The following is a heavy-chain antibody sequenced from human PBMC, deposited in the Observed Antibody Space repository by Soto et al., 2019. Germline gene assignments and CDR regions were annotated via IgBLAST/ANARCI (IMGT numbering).Heavy chain of an antibody. V-gene: IGHV3-53*02. CDR2: IYSGGTT. CDR3: ARGLSLSEWWFDY. D-gene: IGHD2-8*01. CDR1: GFTVSSNY. Sequence: EVQLVETGGGLIQPGGSLRLSCAVSGFTVSSNYMNWVRRAPGKGLEWVSVIYSGGTTDYADSVEGRFTISRDSSKNTLYLQMNSLRAEDTAVYYCARGLSLSEWWFDYWGQGTLVTVSS. J-gene: IGHJ4*02.